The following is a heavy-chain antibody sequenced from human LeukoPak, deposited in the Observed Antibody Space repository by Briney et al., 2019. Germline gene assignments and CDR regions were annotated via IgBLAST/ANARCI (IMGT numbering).Heavy chain of an antibody. D-gene: IGHD4-17*01. CDR2: ISSSSSAI. J-gene: IGHJ5*02. CDR3: ARASVTTIDWFDP. CDR1: GFNFSDYY. V-gene: IGHV3-11*01. Sequence: GSLILSCVASGFNFSDYYMSWIRQAPGKGLKWISFISSSSSAIYYADSVKGRFTISRDNAKNSLYLQTNSLRVEDTAVYYCARASVTTIDWFDPWGQGTLVTVSS.